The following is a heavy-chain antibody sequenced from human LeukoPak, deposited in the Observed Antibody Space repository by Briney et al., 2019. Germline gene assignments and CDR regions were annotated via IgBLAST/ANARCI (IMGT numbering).Heavy chain of an antibody. CDR1: GGSFSGYY. J-gene: IGHJ5*02. V-gene: IGHV4-34*01. CDR3: ARDLGMITSGIDP. CDR2: INHSGST. D-gene: IGHD3-16*01. Sequence: SETLSLTCAVYGGSFSGYYWSGIRQPPGKGLEWIGEINHSGSTNYNPSLKSRVTISVDTSKNQFSLKLSSVTAADTAVYYCARDLGMITSGIDPWGQGTLVTVSS.